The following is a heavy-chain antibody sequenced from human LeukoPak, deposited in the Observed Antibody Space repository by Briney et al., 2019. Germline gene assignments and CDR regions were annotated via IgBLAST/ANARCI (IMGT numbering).Heavy chain of an antibody. V-gene: IGHV3-7*01. CDR3: ARGRGVRFLEWEDQGMYYMDV. D-gene: IGHD3-3*01. CDR1: GFTFSSYW. J-gene: IGHJ6*03. CDR2: IKQDGSEK. Sequence: GGSLRLSCAASGFTFSSYWMSWVRQAPGKGLEWVANIKQDGSEKYYVDSVKGRFTISRDNAKNSLYLQMNSLRAEDTAVYYCARGRGVRFLEWEDQGMYYMDVWGKGTTVTVSS.